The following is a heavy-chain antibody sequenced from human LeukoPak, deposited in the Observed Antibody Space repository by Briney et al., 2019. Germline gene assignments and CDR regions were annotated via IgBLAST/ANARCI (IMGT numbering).Heavy chain of an antibody. CDR2: ISAYNGNT. V-gene: IGHV1-18*01. CDR1: GYTFTSYG. J-gene: IGHJ4*02. CDR3: ARLYCSGGSCYSYFDY. Sequence: ASVKVSCKASGYTFTSYGISWVRQAPGQGLEWMGWISAYNGNTNYAQKLQGRVTMTTDTSTSTAYMELRSLRSDDTAVYYCARLYCSGGSCYSYFDYWGQGTLVTVSS. D-gene: IGHD2-15*01.